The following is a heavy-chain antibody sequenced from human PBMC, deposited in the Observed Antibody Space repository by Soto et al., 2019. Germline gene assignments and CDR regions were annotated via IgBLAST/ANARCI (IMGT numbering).Heavy chain of an antibody. J-gene: IGHJ4*02. CDR2: ISSNSDTI. D-gene: IGHD4-17*01. V-gene: IGHV3-9*02. CDR3: AKDMKLGGMTTIHYFDS. Sequence: EVQLVESGGGLVQPGRSLRLSCVASGFTADDYAMHWVRQAPGKGLEWVSGISSNSDTIDYADSVKGRFTISRDNAKNFLFLEMDSLRPEDTALYYCAKDMKLGGMTTIHYFDSWGQGTLVTVSS. CDR1: GFTADDYA.